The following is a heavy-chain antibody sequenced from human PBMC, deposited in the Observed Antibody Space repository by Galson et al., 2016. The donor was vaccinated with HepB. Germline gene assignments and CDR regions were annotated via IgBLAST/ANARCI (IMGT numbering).Heavy chain of an antibody. J-gene: IGHJ4*02. CDR1: NGSVNSYNDS. Sequence: SETLSLTCSVANGSVNSYNDSWNWIRQPPGKGLEWIGYIYYSGSTNYNPSLKSRVTISVDTPKNQLSLRLSSVTAADTAVYYCARDSYGFDYWGQGTLVTVSS. V-gene: IGHV4-61*01. D-gene: IGHD4-17*01. CDR2: IYYSGST. CDR3: ARDSYGFDY.